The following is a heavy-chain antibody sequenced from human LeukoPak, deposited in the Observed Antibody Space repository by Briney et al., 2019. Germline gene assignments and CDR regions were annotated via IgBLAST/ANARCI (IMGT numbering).Heavy chain of an antibody. CDR1: GYTFTSYY. CDR2: MNPNSGNT. J-gene: IGHJ4*02. D-gene: IGHD1-26*01. V-gene: IGHV1-8*01. Sequence: ASVKVSCKASGYTFTSYYIHWVRQATGQGLEWMGWMNPNSGNTGYAQKFQGRVTMTRNTSISTAYMELTSLRSEDTAVYYCAGVAENRWESDYWGQGPLVSVSS. CDR3: AGVAENRWESDY.